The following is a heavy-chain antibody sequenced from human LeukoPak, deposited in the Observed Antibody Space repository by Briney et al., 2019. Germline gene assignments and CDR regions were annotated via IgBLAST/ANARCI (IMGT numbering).Heavy chain of an antibody. CDR1: GGSMSSNY. V-gene: IGHV4-59*08. D-gene: IGHD4-23*01. Sequence: SETLSLTCIVSGGSMSSNYWSWIRQPPGKGLEWIGYIHYSESTKYNPSLNSRVTISVDTSKNQFSLKLTSVTAADTAIYYCARRPYGGFDYWGQGTLVPVSS. J-gene: IGHJ4*02. CDR3: ARRPYGGFDY. CDR2: IHYSEST.